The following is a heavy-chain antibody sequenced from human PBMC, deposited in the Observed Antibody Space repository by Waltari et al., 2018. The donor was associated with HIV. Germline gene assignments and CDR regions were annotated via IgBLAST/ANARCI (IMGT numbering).Heavy chain of an antibody. CDR1: GCSISSYY. D-gene: IGHD3-22*01. J-gene: IGHJ4*02. CDR3: ARSYYDSSGYHLFDY. Sequence: QVQLQESGPGLVKPSETLSLTCPVSGCSISSYYWSWIRQPPGKGLEWIGYIYYSGSTNYNPSLESRVTISVDTSKNQFSLKLTSVTAADTAVYYCARSYYDSSGYHLFDYWGQGTLVTVSS. V-gene: IGHV4-59*01. CDR2: IYYSGST.